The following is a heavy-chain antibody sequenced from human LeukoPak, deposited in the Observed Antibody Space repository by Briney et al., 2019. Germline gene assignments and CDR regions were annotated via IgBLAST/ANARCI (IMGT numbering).Heavy chain of an antibody. CDR3: ARAQWESDSSGYLY. D-gene: IGHD3-22*01. Sequence: SETLSLTCAVYGGSFSGYYWSWIRQPPGKGLEWIGEINHSGSTNYNPSLKSRVTISVDTSKNQFSLKLSSVTAADTAVYYCARAQWESDSSGYLYWGQGILVTVSS. CDR1: GGSFSGYY. V-gene: IGHV4-34*01. J-gene: IGHJ4*02. CDR2: INHSGST.